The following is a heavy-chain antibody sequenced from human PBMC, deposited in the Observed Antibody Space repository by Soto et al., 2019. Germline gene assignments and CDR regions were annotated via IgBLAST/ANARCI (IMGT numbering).Heavy chain of an antibody. CDR3: ARGIVVVPAAPFDY. CDR1: GYTFTSYG. D-gene: IGHD2-2*01. CDR2: INAGNGNT. Sequence: ASVKVSCKASGYTFTSYGISWVRQAPGQRLEWMGWINAGNGNTKYSQKFQGRVTITRDTSASTAYMELSSLRSEDTAVYYCARGIVVVPAAPFDYWGQGTLVTVSS. J-gene: IGHJ4*02. V-gene: IGHV1-3*01.